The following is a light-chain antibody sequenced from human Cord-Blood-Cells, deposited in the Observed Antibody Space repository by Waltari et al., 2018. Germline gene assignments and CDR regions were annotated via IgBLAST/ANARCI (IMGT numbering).Light chain of an antibody. CDR2: QDS. J-gene: IGLJ2*01. CDR1: KLGAKY. CDR3: QAWDSSTVV. V-gene: IGLV3-1*01. Sequence: SYELPQPPSVSVSPGQTASITCSGDKLGAKYACWYQQKPAQSPVLVIYQDSKRPSGIPERFSGSNSGNTATLTISGTQAMDEDDYYCQAWDSSTVVFGGGTKLTVL.